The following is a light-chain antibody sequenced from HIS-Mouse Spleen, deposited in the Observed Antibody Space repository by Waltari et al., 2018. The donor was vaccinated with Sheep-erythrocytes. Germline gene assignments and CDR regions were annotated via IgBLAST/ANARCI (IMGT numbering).Light chain of an antibody. CDR1: QSLLHSNGYNY. J-gene: IGKJ1*01. V-gene: IGKV2-28*01. CDR3: MQALQTPRT. Sequence: DIVMIQSPLPRPVTPEGPASIPGRSSQSLLHSNGYNYLDWYLQKPGQSPQLLIYLGSNRASGVPDRFSGSGSGTDFTLKISRVEAEDVGVYYCMQALQTPRTFGQGTKVEIK. CDR2: LGS.